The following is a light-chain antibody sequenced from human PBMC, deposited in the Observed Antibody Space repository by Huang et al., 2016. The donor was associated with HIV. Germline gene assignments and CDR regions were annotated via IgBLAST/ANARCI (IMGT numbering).Light chain of an antibody. V-gene: IGKV3D-15*01. Sequence: EIVMTQSPATLSVSPGERVTLSCRASQSVSNNLAWYQQKPGQYPRLLIDDASTRATGVPARFSAGGFGTEFTLTISSLQSEDFALYYCQQYNVSPRFGQGTKVEI. CDR2: DAS. CDR1: QSVSNN. CDR3: QQYNVSPR. J-gene: IGKJ1*01.